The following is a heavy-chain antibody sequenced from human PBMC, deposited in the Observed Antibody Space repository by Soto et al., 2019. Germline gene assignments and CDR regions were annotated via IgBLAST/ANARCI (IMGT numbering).Heavy chain of an antibody. CDR2: IIPIFGTA. CDR1: GGTLSSYA. Sequence: QVQLVQSGAEVKKPGSSVKVSCKASGGTLSSYAISWVRQAPGQGLEWMGGIIPIFGTANYAQKFQGRVTITADESTSTAYMELSSLRSEDTAVYYCARAGIGVRATRGWYFDLWGRGTLVTVSS. V-gene: IGHV1-69*01. CDR3: ARAGIGVRATRGWYFDL. J-gene: IGHJ2*01. D-gene: IGHD1-26*01.